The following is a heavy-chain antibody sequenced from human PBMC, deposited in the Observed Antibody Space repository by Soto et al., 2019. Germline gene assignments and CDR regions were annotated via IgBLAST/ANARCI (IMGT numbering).Heavy chain of an antibody. CDR2: IYHSGGT. CDR1: GGSISSSDYY. V-gene: IGHV4-30-4*01. J-gene: IGHJ4*02. Sequence: SETLSLTCTVSGGSISSSDYYWSWIRQAPGKGLEWIGYIYHSGGTYYNAPLRGRVTISIDTSKNQFSLKLSSVTAADTAIYYCARVYGSRGKWIDNWGQGTLVTVSS. CDR3: ARVYGSRGKWIDN. D-gene: IGHD3-22*01.